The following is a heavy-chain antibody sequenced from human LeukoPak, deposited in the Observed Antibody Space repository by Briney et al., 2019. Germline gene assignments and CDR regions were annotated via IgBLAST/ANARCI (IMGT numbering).Heavy chain of an antibody. Sequence: TSETLSLTCTVSGGSISSYYWSWIRQPPGKGLEWIGYIYYSGSTNYNPSLKSRVTISVDTSKNQFSLKLSSVTAADTAVYYCARMGDMIDAFDIWGQGTMVTVSS. D-gene: IGHD3-16*01. CDR3: ARMGDMIDAFDI. V-gene: IGHV4-59*01. CDR1: GGSISSYY. J-gene: IGHJ3*02. CDR2: IYYSGST.